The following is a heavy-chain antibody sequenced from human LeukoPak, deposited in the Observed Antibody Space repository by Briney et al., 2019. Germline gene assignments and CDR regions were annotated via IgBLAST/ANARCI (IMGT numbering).Heavy chain of an antibody. Sequence: GGSLRLSCAASGFTFSSYSMNWVRQAPGKGLERVANIKQDGSEKYYVDSVKGRFTISRDNAKNSLYLQMNSLRAEDTAVYYCARGFLYFDYWGQGTLVIVSS. CDR2: IKQDGSEK. J-gene: IGHJ4*02. CDR1: GFTFSSYS. D-gene: IGHD2/OR15-2a*01. V-gene: IGHV3-7*04. CDR3: ARGFLYFDY.